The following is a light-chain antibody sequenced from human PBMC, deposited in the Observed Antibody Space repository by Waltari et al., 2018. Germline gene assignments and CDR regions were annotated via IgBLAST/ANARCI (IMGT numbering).Light chain of an antibody. CDR2: KAS. Sequence: DIQMTQSPSTLSASVGDRVTITCRASQSISSWLAWYQQKPGKAPNLLIYKASTLESGVPSSLSGRGSGTEFTLTISSLRPDDFATYYCQPYKGLLYTFGQGTKVGLK. CDR1: QSISSW. V-gene: IGKV1-5*03. J-gene: IGKJ2*01. CDR3: QPYKGLLYT.